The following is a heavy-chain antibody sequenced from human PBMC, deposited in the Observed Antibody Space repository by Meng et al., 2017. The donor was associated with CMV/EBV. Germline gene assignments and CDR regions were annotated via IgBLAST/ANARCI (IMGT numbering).Heavy chain of an antibody. CDR2: IYYSGST. Sequence: QVQMQDSGPGLVKPPTHLSLTCTVAGGSRSSGDYYWSWIRQPPGKGLEWIGYIYYSGSTYYNPSLKSRVTISVDTSKNQFSLKLSSVTAADTAVYYCAREGDNPFDYWGQGTLVTVSS. D-gene: IGHD2-21*02. CDR3: AREGDNPFDY. V-gene: IGHV4-30-4*08. J-gene: IGHJ4*02. CDR1: GGSRSSGDYY.